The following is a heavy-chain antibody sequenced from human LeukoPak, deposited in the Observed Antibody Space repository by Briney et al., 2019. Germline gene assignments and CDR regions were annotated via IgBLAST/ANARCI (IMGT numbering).Heavy chain of an antibody. D-gene: IGHD3-3*01. Sequence: GRSLRLSCAASGFTFDDYGMHWVRQAPGKGLEWVSGISWNSGSIEYADFVKGRFTISRDNAKNSLYLQMNSLRAEDTAFYYCAKAEGFFGGYYDHWGQGTLVTVSS. V-gene: IGHV3-9*01. J-gene: IGHJ4*02. CDR1: GFTFDDYG. CDR3: AKAEGFFGGYYDH. CDR2: ISWNSGSI.